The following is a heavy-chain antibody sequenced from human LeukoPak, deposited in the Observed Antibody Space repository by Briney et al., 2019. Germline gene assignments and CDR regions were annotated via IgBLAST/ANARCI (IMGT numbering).Heavy chain of an antibody. Sequence: GGSLRLSCAASGFTFSSYWMHWVRQAPGKGLVWASRIKTDGSSTFYADSVKGRFTISRDNAKNTMYLQMNSLRVEDTAVYYCVSDTALGYWGQGTLVTVSS. D-gene: IGHD5-18*01. V-gene: IGHV3-74*01. J-gene: IGHJ4*02. CDR3: VSDTALGY. CDR2: IKTDGSST. CDR1: GFTFSSYW.